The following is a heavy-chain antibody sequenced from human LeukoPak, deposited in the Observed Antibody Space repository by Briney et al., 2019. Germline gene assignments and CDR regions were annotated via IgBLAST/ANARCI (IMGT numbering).Heavy chain of an antibody. J-gene: IGHJ3*02. CDR3: ATETEYSNYDAFDI. CDR2: ISGGNNAI. V-gene: IGHV3-48*04. Sequence: QTGGSLRLSCAASGFTFSSYAMNWVRQAPGKGLEWISYISGGNNAIYYADSVKGRFTISRDNGKNSLYLHMSSLRADDTAIYYCATETEYSNYDAFDIWGQGTMVTVSS. D-gene: IGHD4-11*01. CDR1: GFTFSSYA.